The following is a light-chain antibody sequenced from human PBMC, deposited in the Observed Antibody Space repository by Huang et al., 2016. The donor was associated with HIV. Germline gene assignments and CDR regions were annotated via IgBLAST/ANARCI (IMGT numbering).Light chain of an antibody. V-gene: IGKV3-11*01. Sequence: EIVLTQSPATLSLSPGESATLSCRTSQSVFRYLACYQQRPGQAPRLLMYDASNRATGVSARFSGSGSGTDFALTISSLESEDFAVYYCQQRSAWPRTFGQGTKLEI. CDR2: DAS. J-gene: IGKJ2*01. CDR3: QQRSAWPRT. CDR1: QSVFRY.